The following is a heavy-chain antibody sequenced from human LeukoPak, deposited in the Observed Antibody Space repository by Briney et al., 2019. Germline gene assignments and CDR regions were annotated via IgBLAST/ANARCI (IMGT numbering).Heavy chain of an antibody. CDR2: INHSGST. D-gene: IGHD5-18*01. CDR1: GGSFSGYY. J-gene: IGHJ4*02. Sequence: PSETLSLTCAVYGGSFSGYYRSWIRQPPGKGLEWIGEINHSGSTNYNPSLKSRVTISVDTSKNQFSLKLSSVTAADTAVYYCARGTALTPEDYWGQGTLVTVSS. CDR3: ARGTALTPEDY. V-gene: IGHV4-34*01.